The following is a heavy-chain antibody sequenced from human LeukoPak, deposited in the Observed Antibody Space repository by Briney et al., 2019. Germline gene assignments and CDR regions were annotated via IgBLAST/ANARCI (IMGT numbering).Heavy chain of an antibody. Sequence: GESLKVSCKGPRHSFHSQWIGWVRQMPGKGLEWMGIIYPDDSDTRYSPSFQGQVTISADKSISTAYLQWNSLEASDSAIYYCARRGDSDFRIDWGQGTLVTVSS. V-gene: IGHV5-51*01. D-gene: IGHD2-21*02. CDR1: RHSFHSQW. CDR3: ARRGDSDFRID. CDR2: IYPDDSDT. J-gene: IGHJ4*02.